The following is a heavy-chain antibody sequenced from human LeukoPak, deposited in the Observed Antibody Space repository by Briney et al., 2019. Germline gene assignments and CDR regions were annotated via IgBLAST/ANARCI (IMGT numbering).Heavy chain of an antibody. D-gene: IGHD6-19*01. CDR3: ARDWTAVTGLDY. CDR1: RFTFKNYW. CDR2: IKEDGSEK. J-gene: IGHJ4*02. V-gene: IGHV3-7*04. Sequence: GGSVRLSCAASRFTFKNYWMSWVRQAPGKGLEWVAHIKEDGSEKYYVDSVKGRFTISRDNAKNSLHLQMNTLRAEDSAVYCCARDWTAVTGLDYWGQGTLVTVSS.